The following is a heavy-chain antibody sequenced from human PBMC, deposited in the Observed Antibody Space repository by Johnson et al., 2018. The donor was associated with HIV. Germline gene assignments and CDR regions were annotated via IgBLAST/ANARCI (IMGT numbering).Heavy chain of an antibody. CDR2: INWSGATP. Sequence: VQLVESGGGVVQPGGSRRLSCAVSGFTFDEYDMSWVRQAPGKGLEWVSGINWSGATPGSADSVKGRFTISRDNAKNSLYLQMNSLRAEDTAVYFCVRDRGTVVIWSDAFDMWGQGTMVTVSS. CDR1: GFTFDEYD. V-gene: IGHV3-20*04. D-gene: IGHD3-22*01. CDR3: VRDRGTVVIWSDAFDM. J-gene: IGHJ3*02.